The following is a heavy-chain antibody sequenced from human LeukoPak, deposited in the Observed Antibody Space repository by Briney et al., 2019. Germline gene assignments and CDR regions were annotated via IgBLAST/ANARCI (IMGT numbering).Heavy chain of an antibody. CDR3: AELGITMIGGV. V-gene: IGHV3-23*05. J-gene: IGHJ6*04. D-gene: IGHD3-10*02. CDR2: ITNSGRV. CDR1: GFSFFSYA. Sequence: PGGSLRLSCAASGFSFFSYAMAWVRQAPGKGLEWVADITNSGRVHYADSVKGRFTISRDDDKNTLHLQMNSLRAEDTAVYYCAELGITMIGGVWGKGTTVTISS.